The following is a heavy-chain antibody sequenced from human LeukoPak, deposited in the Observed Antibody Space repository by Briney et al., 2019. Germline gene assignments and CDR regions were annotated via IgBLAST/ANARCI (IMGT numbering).Heavy chain of an antibody. V-gene: IGHV1-69*05. D-gene: IGHD2-8*01. J-gene: IGHJ5*02. CDR3: ARVSGYCTNGVCSNWFDP. CDR1: GGTFSSYA. Sequence: SVKVSCKASGGTFSSYAISWVRQAPGQGLEWMGGIIPIFGTANYAQKFQGRVTITTDESTSTAYMELRSLRSDDTAVYYCARVSGYCTNGVCSNWFDPWGQGTLVTVSS. CDR2: IIPIFGTA.